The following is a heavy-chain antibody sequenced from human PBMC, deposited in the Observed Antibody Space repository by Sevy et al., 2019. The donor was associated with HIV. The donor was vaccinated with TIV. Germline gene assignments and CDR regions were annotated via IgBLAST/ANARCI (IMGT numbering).Heavy chain of an antibody. D-gene: IGHD2-2*01. V-gene: IGHV4-61*01. CDR1: GDSVSSGSSC. CDR3: ATNSSTSALDS. CDR2: MYYSGGT. J-gene: IGHJ4*02. Sequence: SETLSLTCTVSGDSVSSGSSCWSWIRQSPGRGLEWIGYMYYSGGTNYNPSLKSRVTLSVDTSKKQFSLKLSSVTAACMAVYYCATNSSTSALDSWGQGTLVTVSS.